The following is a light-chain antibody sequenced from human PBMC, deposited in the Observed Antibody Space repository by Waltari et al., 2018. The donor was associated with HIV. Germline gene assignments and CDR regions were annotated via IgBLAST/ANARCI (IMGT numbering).Light chain of an antibody. V-gene: IGKV1-39*01. Sequence: DIQMTQSASCLSASVGDRVTITCRASQSITSYLNWCQQKPRKAPMVLIYAASSLQSGVSSRFSGSGSGTDFTLSTTSLQPEDFATYYCQQSYSTPRTFGQGTTVEIK. CDR1: QSITSY. CDR3: QQSYSTPRT. CDR2: AAS. J-gene: IGKJ1*01.